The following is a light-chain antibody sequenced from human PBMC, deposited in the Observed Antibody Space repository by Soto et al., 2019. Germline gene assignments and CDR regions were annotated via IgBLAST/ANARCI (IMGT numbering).Light chain of an antibody. CDR2: WAS. CDR1: QSVLFSSNNDNY. Sequence: DIVMTQSPDSLAVSLGERATINCKSSQSVLFSSNNDNYLAWYQQKPGQSPNLLISWASTRESGVPDRFSGSGSGTDFTLTISSLQAEDVAVYFCQQYYSIPWTFGQGTKVDIK. J-gene: IGKJ1*01. CDR3: QQYYSIPWT. V-gene: IGKV4-1*01.